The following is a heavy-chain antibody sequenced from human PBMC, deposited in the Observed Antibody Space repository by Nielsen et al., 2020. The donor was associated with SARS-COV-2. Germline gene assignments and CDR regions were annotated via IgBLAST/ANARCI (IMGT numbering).Heavy chain of an antibody. D-gene: IGHD1-1*01. CDR3: ARRTTGTALDY. Sequence: SETLSLTCTVSGGSISSGGYYWSWIRQHPGKGLEWIGYIYYSGSTYYNPSLKSRVTISVDTSKNQFSLKLSSVTAADTAVYYCARRTTGTALDYWGQGTLVTVSS. J-gene: IGHJ4*02. CDR1: GGSISSGGYY. CDR2: IYYSGST. V-gene: IGHV4-31*03.